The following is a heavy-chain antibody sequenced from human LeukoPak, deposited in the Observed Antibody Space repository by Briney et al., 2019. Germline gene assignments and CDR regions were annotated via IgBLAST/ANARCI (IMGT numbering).Heavy chain of an antibody. CDR3: ARGGGYISSWSYFDY. J-gene: IGHJ4*02. CDR2: ISSTGTTT. D-gene: IGHD6-13*01. V-gene: IGHV3-48*03. CDR1: GFTFSSYE. Sequence: GGSLRLSCSASGFTFSSYEMNWVRQAPGKGLEWVSYISSTGTTTYYADSVRGQFTISRDNAENSLYLQMNSLRAEDTAVYYCARGGGYISSWSYFDYWGQGTLVTVSS.